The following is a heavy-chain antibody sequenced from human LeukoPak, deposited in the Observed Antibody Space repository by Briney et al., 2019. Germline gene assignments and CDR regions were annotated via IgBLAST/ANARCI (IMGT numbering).Heavy chain of an antibody. CDR2: ISYDGSNK. D-gene: IGHD5-18*01. V-gene: IGHV3-30*18. CDR3: AKGPRQLWLPEGTWGDY. J-gene: IGHJ4*02. CDR1: GFTFSSHG. Sequence: PGGSLRLSCAASGFTFSSHGMHWVRQAPGKGLEWVAVISYDGSNKYYADSVKGRFTISRDNSKNTLYLQMNSLRAEDTAVYYCAKGPRQLWLPEGTWGDYWGQGTLVTVSS.